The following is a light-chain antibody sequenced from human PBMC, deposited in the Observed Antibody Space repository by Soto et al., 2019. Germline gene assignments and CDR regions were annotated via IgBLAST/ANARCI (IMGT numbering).Light chain of an antibody. CDR2: AAS. V-gene: IGKV1-39*01. J-gene: IGKJ4*01. CDR1: QNINNH. Sequence: DIQMTQSPSSLSASLGDRVTITCRASQNINNHLNWYQQRPGKAPKVLIWAASSLQRGVPSRFTGSGSGTDFTLTINSLQREDFATYHCQQSSSTPLTFGGGTKVEIK. CDR3: QQSSSTPLT.